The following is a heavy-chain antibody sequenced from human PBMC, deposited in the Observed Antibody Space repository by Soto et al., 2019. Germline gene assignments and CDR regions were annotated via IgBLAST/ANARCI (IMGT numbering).Heavy chain of an antibody. Sequence: SESLSLTCAVYRGSLSGYYWSWLRQPPGKGLEWIGEINHSGSTNYNPSLKSRVTISVDTSKNQFSLKLSSVTAADTAVYYCARAPAVVVITHYYYYGMDVWGQGTTVT. V-gene: IGHV4-34*01. CDR2: INHSGST. D-gene: IGHD3-22*01. J-gene: IGHJ6*02. CDR3: ARAPAVVVITHYYYYGMDV. CDR1: RGSLSGYY.